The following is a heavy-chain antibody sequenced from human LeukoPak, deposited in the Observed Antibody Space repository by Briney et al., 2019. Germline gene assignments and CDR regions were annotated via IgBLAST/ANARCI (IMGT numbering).Heavy chain of an antibody. CDR1: GFTVSSND. V-gene: IGHV3-30*03. J-gene: IGHJ5*02. CDR3: ARDGWVGSCGSFLDL. Sequence: GGSLRLSCAASGFTVSSNDMSWVRQAPGKGLEWVARLAHDETNKQYGDSVKGRFTISRDNSNNILFLQMNTLRGEDTAVYFCARDGWVGSCGSFLDLWGQGTLVTVSS. CDR2: LAHDETNK. D-gene: IGHD6-19*01.